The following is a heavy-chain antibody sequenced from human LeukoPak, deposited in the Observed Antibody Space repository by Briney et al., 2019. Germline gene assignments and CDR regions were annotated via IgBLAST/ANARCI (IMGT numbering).Heavy chain of an antibody. Sequence: SETLSLTCTVSGGSISSNSHYWGWIRQPPGEGLEWIGSIYSSGTTYYNPSLRSRLTISADTSKNLFSLKLGSVAAADTAVYYFARSSDYPGSKRAWGHYWGYGSMVTV. CDR1: GGSISSNSHY. J-gene: IGHJ4*01. CDR2: IYSSGTT. D-gene: IGHD3-16*01. V-gene: IGHV4-39*01. CDR3: ARSSDYPGSKRAWGHY.